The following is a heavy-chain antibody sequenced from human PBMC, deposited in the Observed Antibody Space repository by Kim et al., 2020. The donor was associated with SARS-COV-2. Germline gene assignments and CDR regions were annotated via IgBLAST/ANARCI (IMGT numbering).Heavy chain of an antibody. J-gene: IGHJ4*02. CDR2: ISTGGTAI. CDR1: GFTFSTHN. CDR3: VRSIDS. Sequence: GGSLRLSCAASGFTFSTHNMNWVRQAPGKGLEWISYISTGGTAIYVADSVKGRFTISRDNAKNSLYLQMNSLSVDDTAVYYCVRSIDSWGQGILVAVSS. V-gene: IGHV3-48*04.